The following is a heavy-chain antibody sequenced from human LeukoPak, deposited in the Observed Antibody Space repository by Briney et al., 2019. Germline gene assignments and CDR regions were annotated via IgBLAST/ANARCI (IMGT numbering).Heavy chain of an antibody. D-gene: IGHD6-19*01. V-gene: IGHV3-30*04. CDR2: VSYDGSNK. CDR3: ARDPNTGGWSFDY. Sequence: PGGSLRLSCAASGFTFSSYAMHWVRQAPGKGLEWVAVVSYDGSNKYYADSVKGRFTISRDNAKNSLSLQMKSLRAEDTAVYYCARDPNTGGWSFDYWGQGTLVTVSS. J-gene: IGHJ4*02. CDR1: GFTFSSYA.